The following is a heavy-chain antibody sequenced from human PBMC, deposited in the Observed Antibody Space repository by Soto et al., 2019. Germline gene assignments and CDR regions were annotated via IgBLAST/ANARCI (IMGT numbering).Heavy chain of an antibody. CDR3: ATGHYYGSGSYYTPFDI. V-gene: IGHV1-18*01. CDR1: GYTFTSYG. CDR2: ISAYNGNT. D-gene: IGHD3-10*01. Sequence: ASVKVSCKASGYTFTSYGISWVRQAPGQGLEWMGWISAYNGNTNYAQKLQGRVTMTTDTSTSTAYMELRSLRSDDTAVYYCATGHYYGSGSYYTPFDIWGQGTMVTVSS. J-gene: IGHJ3*02.